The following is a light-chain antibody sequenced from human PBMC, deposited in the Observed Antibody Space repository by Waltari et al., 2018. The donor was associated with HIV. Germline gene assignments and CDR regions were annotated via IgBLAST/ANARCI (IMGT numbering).Light chain of an antibody. CDR1: SSDVGGYNY. CDR3: SSYTSSSTYV. CDR2: EVS. J-gene: IGLJ1*01. Sequence: QSALTQPASVSGSPGQSITISCTGTSSDVGGYNYVSWYQQHPGKAPKLMISEVSTRPSGVSNRFSGSKSGNTASLTISGLQAEYEADYYCSSYTSSSTYVFGTGTKVTVL. V-gene: IGLV2-14*01.